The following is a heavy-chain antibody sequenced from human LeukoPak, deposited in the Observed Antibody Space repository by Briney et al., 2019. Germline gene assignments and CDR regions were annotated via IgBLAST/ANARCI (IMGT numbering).Heavy chain of an antibody. V-gene: IGHV1-69*01. J-gene: IGHJ6*04. D-gene: IGHD2-2*01. CDR1: GGTFSSYA. CDR3: ARGRVPAAMPPGDV. Sequence: GASVKVSCKASGGTFSSYAISWVRQAPGQGLEWMGGIIPIFGTANYAQKFQGRVTITADESTSTAYMELSSLRFEDTAVYYCARGRVPAAMPPGDVWAKGPRSPSPQ. CDR2: IIPIFGTA.